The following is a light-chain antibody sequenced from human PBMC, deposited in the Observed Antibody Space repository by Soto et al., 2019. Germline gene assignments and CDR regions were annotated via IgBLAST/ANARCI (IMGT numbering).Light chain of an antibody. J-gene: IGKJ2*01. V-gene: IGKV3-11*01. CDR3: HQRSNWPRT. Sequence: EIVLTQSPATLSLSPGERASLSCRTSQSVSSQLAWYQQKPGQAPRLLIYDASNTATGVPARFSSSGSGTDFTLTISSLEPEDFGVYYCHQRSNWPRTFGQGTKLEIK. CDR2: DAS. CDR1: QSVSSQ.